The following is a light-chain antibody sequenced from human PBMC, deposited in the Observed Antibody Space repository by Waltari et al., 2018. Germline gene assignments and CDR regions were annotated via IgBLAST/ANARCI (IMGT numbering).Light chain of an antibody. CDR2: DAS. Sequence: IVMTQSPATLSVSPGERATLSCRASQSVPNTLAWYQQGPGQAPRLLIYDASTRATGVPDRFSGSGSGTEFTLTITSLQSEDCTVYYCQQYNQWPLTFGGGTKVEIK. CDR3: QQYNQWPLT. V-gene: IGKV3-15*01. J-gene: IGKJ4*01. CDR1: QSVPNT.